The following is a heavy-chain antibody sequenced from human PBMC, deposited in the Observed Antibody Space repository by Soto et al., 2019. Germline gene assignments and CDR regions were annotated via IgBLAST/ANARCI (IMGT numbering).Heavy chain of an antibody. D-gene: IGHD2-21*02. J-gene: IGHJ4*02. CDR3: ARGNNVVVTQYYFDY. CDR1: GGSISSGGYS. V-gene: IGHV4-30-2*01. CDR2: IYHSGST. Sequence: QLQLQESGSGLVKPSQTLSLTCAVSGGSISSGGYSCSWIRQPPGKGPEWIGYIYHSGSTSYNPSLKSRVTISLDRSKNQFSLKLRSVTAADTAVYYCARGNNVVVTQYYFDYWGQGTLVTVSS.